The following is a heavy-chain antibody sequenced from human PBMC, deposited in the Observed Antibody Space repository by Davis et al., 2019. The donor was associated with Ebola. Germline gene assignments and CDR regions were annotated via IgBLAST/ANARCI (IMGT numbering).Heavy chain of an antibody. V-gene: IGHV4-31*03. Sequence: MPSETLSLTCTVSGASMTSGGYYWTWIRQHPGRGLEWIGYISYGRRTSYNPSLKSRIIISEDTAKNQFSLKLSSVTAADTAVYYCAISNLWEVDSWGQGTLVTVSS. J-gene: IGHJ4*02. CDR2: ISYGRRT. D-gene: IGHD1-26*01. CDR3: AISNLWEVDS. CDR1: GASMTSGGYY.